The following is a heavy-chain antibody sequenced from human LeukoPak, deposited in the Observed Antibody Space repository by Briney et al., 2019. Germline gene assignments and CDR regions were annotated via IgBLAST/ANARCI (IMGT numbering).Heavy chain of an antibody. Sequence: GGSLRLSCAASGFTFSSYGMSWVRQAPGKGLEWVSAISGSGGSTYYADSVKGRFTISRDNSKNTLYLQMNSLRAEDTAVYYCALIAVAGYYYYYMDVWGKGTTVTISS. CDR2: ISGSGGST. V-gene: IGHV3-23*01. CDR1: GFTFSSYG. CDR3: ALIAVAGYYYYYMDV. J-gene: IGHJ6*03. D-gene: IGHD6-19*01.